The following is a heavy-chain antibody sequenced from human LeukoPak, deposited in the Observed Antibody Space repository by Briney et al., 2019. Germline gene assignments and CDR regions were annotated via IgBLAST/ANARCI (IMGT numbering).Heavy chain of an antibody. D-gene: IGHD4-23*01. Sequence: GGSLRLSCAASGFTFSSYWMNWVRQASGKGLVWVSRIASDASSTTYADSVKGRFSISRDNAKNTLYLQMNSLRVEDTAVYYCARGRPHGNDYWGQGTLVTVSS. J-gene: IGHJ4*02. CDR2: IASDASST. V-gene: IGHV3-74*01. CDR1: GFTFSSYW. CDR3: ARGRPHGNDY.